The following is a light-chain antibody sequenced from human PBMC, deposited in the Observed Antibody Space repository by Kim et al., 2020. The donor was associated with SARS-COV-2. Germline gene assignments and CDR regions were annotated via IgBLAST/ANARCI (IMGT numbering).Light chain of an antibody. CDR1: QTISSN. Sequence: VSPGERATLSCRASQTISSNLAWYQQKPGQAPRILISGASTRATGIPARFSGSGSGTEFTLTISSLQSEDFAVYYCQQYNSWPRTFGQGTKVDIK. J-gene: IGKJ1*01. CDR3: QQYNSWPRT. CDR2: GAS. V-gene: IGKV3-15*01.